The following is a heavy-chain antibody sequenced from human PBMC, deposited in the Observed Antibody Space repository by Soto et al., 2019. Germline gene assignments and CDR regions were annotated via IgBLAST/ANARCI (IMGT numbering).Heavy chain of an antibody. CDR1: GGTFSSYT. CDR3: ARDIMSYLFAP. J-gene: IGHJ5*02. D-gene: IGHD1-26*01. V-gene: IGHV1-69*08. CDR2: IIPILGIA. Sequence: QVQLVQSGAEVKKPGSSVKVSCKASGGTFSSYTISWVRQAPGQGVEWMGRIIPILGIANYAQKFQGRVTMTAAKSTSTASMELSSRRSEHTAVYYCARDIMSYLFAPWGQGTLVTVSS.